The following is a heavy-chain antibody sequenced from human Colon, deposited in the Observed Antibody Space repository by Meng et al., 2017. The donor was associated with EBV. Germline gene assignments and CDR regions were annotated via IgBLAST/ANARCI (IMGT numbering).Heavy chain of an antibody. CDR1: GNMVSRTSAA. CDR3: ARSGSSGWIDY. D-gene: IGHD6-19*01. Sequence: EQLLQSVPRLVNPSQTSPLTWANTGNMVSRTSAAGNWIGRSPSRGLEGLGRIYYRSNWYSGYAVSVKSRITINPDTSKNRFSLQLNSVTPEDTAMYYCARSGSSGWIDYWGQETLVTVSS. CDR2: IYYRSNWYS. V-gene: IGHV6-1*01. J-gene: IGHJ4*02.